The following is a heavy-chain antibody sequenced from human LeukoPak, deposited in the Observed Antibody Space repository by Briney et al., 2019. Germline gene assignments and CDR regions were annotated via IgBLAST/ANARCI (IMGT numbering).Heavy chain of an antibody. J-gene: IGHJ4*02. V-gene: IGHV4-38-2*02. CDR1: GYSISSGYY. D-gene: IGHD6-13*01. CDR2: IYHSGST. CDR3: ARAKAAGTYYFDY. Sequence: PSEALSLTCTVSGYSISSGYYWGWIRQPPGKGLEWIGSIYHSGSTYYNPSLKSRVTISVDTSKNQFSLKLSSVTAADTAVYYCARAKAAGTYYFDYWGQGTLVTVSS.